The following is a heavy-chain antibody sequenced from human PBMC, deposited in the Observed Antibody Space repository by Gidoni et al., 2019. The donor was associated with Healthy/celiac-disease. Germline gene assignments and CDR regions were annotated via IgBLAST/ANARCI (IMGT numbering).Heavy chain of an antibody. CDR1: GGSLIGYY. Sequence: QVQLQQWGAGLLKPSETLSITCAVYGGSLIGYYWSWIRQPPGKWLEWIGEINHSGRPNYNPSLKCRVTISLDTSKNQFSLKLSSVTDADTVVYYCARGAMVDYWGQGTLVTVSS. CDR3: ARGAMVDY. J-gene: IGHJ4*02. V-gene: IGHV4-34*01. CDR2: INHSGRP.